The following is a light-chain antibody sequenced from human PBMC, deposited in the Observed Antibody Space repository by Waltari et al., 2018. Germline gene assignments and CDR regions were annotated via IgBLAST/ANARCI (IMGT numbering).Light chain of an antibody. CDR3: LQYGVSRT. Sequence: EIVMTQSPATLSVSPGKRATLSCRASQSVRSNLAWYQQKPGQAPRLLIYGASTRATDTPARFSGSGSGTEFTLTISILQSEDFAVYYCLQYGVSRTFGQGTKVEIK. V-gene: IGKV3-15*01. CDR1: QSVRSN. CDR2: GAS. J-gene: IGKJ1*01.